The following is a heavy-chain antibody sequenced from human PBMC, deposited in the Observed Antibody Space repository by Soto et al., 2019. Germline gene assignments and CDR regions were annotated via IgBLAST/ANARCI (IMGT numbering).Heavy chain of an antibody. CDR3: AKGFIVVVTVLRPDDAFDV. D-gene: IGHD2-21*02. CDR1: GVTFGNYG. CDR2: ISGGGGNT. J-gene: IGHJ3*01. Sequence: DVQLLESGGGLVQPGGSLRLSCATSGVTFGNYGMNWVRQAPGKGLEWVSGISGGGGNTYYPDSVKGRFTMSRDPSKNTVFLEMNSLRAEATAVYYCAKGFIVVVTVLRPDDAFDVWGQGTLVNVSS. V-gene: IGHV3-23*01.